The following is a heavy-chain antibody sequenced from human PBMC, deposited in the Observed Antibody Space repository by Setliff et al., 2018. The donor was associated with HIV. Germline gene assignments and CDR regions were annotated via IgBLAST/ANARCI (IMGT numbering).Heavy chain of an antibody. CDR1: GGSFSGYY. Sequence: PSETLSLTCAVYGGSFSGYYWSWIRQPPGKGLEWTGEINHSGSTNYNPSLKSRVTMSVDTSKNQFSLKLSSVTAADTAVFYCARGGYSYGFGRHRAYFQYWGQGTQVTVSS. D-gene: IGHD5-18*01. CDR2: INHSGST. V-gene: IGHV4-34*01. CDR3: ARGGYSYGFGRHRAYFQY. J-gene: IGHJ1*01.